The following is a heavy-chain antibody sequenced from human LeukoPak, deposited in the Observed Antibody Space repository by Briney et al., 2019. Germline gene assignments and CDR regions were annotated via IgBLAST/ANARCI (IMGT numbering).Heavy chain of an antibody. CDR1: GFTFSKCW. V-gene: IGHV3-74*01. CDR3: ATKQWLAPPPDS. D-gene: IGHD6-19*01. J-gene: IGHJ4*02. Sequence: GGSLTLSCAASGFTFSKCWMLWVRQAPGKGLESVSRINTDGTVTTYADSVKGRFTVSRDNADNTMFLQMNSVRDEDTAVYYCATKQWLAPPPDSWGQGTPVTVSS. CDR2: INTDGTVT.